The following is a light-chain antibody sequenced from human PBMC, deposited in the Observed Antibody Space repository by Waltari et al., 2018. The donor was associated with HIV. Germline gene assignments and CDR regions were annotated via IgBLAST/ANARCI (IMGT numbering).Light chain of an antibody. Sequence: AIQTTQSPSSLSASVVDKVTITCRASQGVKSDLGWYQQRPGKAPNLLIYAVSSLQTGVPSRFSGSGSGTTFTLTISSLQPEDFATYYCLQDYNYPPTFGQGTKV. J-gene: IGKJ1*01. V-gene: IGKV1-6*01. CDR1: QGVKSD. CDR2: AVS. CDR3: LQDYNYPPT.